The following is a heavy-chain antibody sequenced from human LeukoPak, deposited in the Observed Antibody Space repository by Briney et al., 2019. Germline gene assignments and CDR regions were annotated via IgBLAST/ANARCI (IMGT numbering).Heavy chain of an antibody. CDR2: IIPIFGTA. D-gene: IGHD3-3*01. CDR3: ARVTARLITIFGVVMSSFDP. V-gene: IGHV1-69*13. Sequence: SVKVSCKASGGTFSSYAISWVRQAPGQGLEWMGGIIPIFGTANYAQKFQGRVTITADESTSTAYMELSSLRSEDTAVYYSARVTARLITIFGVVMSSFDPWGQGTLVTVSS. J-gene: IGHJ5*02. CDR1: GGTFSSYA.